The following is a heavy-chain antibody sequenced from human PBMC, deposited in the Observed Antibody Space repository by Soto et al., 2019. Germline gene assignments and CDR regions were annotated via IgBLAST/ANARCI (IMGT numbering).Heavy chain of an antibody. CDR1: GYTFTTYA. V-gene: IGHV1-3*01. J-gene: IGHJ4*02. D-gene: IGHD3-3*01. Sequence: XXSCKASGYTFTTYAMHWVRQAPGQRLEWMGWINAGNGNTKYSQTFQGRVTITRDTSANTAYMELSSLRSEDTAVYYCTXXXYXXWSGPDYWRXGTLVTVSS. CDR2: INAGNGNT. CDR3: TXXXYXXWSGPDY.